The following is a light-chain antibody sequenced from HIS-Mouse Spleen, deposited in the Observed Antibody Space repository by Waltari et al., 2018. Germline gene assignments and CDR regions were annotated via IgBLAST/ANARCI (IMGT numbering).Light chain of an antibody. V-gene: IGLV3-10*01. J-gene: IGLJ2*01. CDR2: EDS. CDR3: QSADSSGNYVV. Sequence: SYELTQPPSVSVSPGQTARITCSGDALPKQYAYWYQQKSGQAPVLVIYEDSKRPSGIPERFSGSSSGTMVTLTISGAQVEDEADYYCQSADSSGNYVVFGGGTKLTVL. CDR1: ALPKQY.